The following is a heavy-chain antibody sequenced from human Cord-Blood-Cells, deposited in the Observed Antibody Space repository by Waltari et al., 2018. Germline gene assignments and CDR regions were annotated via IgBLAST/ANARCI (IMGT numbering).Heavy chain of an antibody. CDR3: ARDGEYSGYDSFDI. V-gene: IGHV4-30-2*01. J-gene: IGHJ3*02. D-gene: IGHD5-12*01. Sequence: QMHLQESASGLVSRPRTLSPTSAVAGGCVSRDGYSWPWTPQPPGKGLEWIGYIYHSGSTYYNPSLKSRVTISVDRSKNQFSLKLSSVTAADTAVYYCARDGEYSGYDSFDIWGQGTMVTVSS. CDR2: IYHSGST. CDR1: GGCVSRDGYS.